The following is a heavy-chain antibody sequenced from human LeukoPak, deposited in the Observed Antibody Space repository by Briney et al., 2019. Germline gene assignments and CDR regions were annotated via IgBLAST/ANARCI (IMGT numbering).Heavy chain of an antibody. J-gene: IGHJ4*02. CDR2: TSHSGRS. Sequence: SETLSLTCTVSTFSISTNYYWGWIRAPPGKGREWIASTSHSGRSFYKTPLQSRVTMSVDTSKNQFSLSLRSVTAADTAVYYCARSPCGADCYFDSWGQGTLVTVSS. CDR1: TFSISTNYY. V-gene: IGHV4-38-2*02. D-gene: IGHD2-21*02. CDR3: ARSPCGADCYFDS.